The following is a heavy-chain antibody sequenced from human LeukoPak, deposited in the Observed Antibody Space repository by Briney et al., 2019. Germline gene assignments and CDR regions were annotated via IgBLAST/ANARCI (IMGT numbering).Heavy chain of an antibody. V-gene: IGHV4-39*07. D-gene: IGHD6-19*01. Sequence: SETLSLTCTVSGGSISSSSYYWGWIRQPPGKGLEWIGSIYYSGSTYYNPSLKSRVTISVDTSKNQFSLKLSSVTAADTAVYYCARDPTSQWRRGVDYWGQGTLVTVSS. J-gene: IGHJ4*02. CDR3: ARDPTSQWRRGVDY. CDR1: GGSISSSSYY. CDR2: IYYSGST.